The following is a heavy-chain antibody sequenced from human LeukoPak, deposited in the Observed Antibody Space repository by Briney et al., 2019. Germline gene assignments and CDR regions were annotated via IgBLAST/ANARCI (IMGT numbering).Heavy chain of an antibody. J-gene: IGHJ1*01. Sequence: WASVKVSCKASGYTFTSYGISWVRQAPGQGLEWMGWISAYNGNTNYAQKFQGRVTMTRDTSISTAYMELSRLRSDDTAVYYCARESPHYDSSGYYYEYFQHWGQGTLVTVSS. CDR2: ISAYNGNT. D-gene: IGHD3-22*01. CDR1: GYTFTSYG. V-gene: IGHV1-18*01. CDR3: ARESPHYDSSGYYYEYFQH.